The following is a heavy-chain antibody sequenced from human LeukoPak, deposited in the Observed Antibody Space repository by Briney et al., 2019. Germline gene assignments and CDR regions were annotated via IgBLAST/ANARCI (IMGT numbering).Heavy chain of an antibody. CDR2: IYYSGST. D-gene: IGHD3-10*01. Sequence: SETLSLTCTVSGGSIGSGSYYWSWIRQPAGKGLEWIGYIYYSGSTNYNPSLKSRVTISVDTSKNQFSLKLSSVTAADTAVYYCARDVGYYGSGSYYKGYYYMDVWGKGTTVTISS. CDR1: GGSIGSGSYY. V-gene: IGHV4-61*10. J-gene: IGHJ6*03. CDR3: ARDVGYYGSGSYYKGYYYMDV.